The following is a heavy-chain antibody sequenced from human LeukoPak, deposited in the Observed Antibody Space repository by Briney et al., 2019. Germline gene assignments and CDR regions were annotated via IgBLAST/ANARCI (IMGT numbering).Heavy chain of an antibody. CDR2: IYWDDDK. Sequence: SGPTLVKPTQTLTLTCTFSGFSLSTSRVGVGWIRPPPGKALEWLALIYWDDDKRYSPSLKSRLTITKDTSKNQVVLTMTNMDPVDTATYYGAHRKYYFDYWGQGTLVTVSS. CDR1: GFSLSTSRVG. CDR3: AHRKYYFDY. J-gene: IGHJ4*02. V-gene: IGHV2-5*02.